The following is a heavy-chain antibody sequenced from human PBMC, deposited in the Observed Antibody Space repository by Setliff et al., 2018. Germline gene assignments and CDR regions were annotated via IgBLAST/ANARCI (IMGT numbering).Heavy chain of an antibody. D-gene: IGHD3-22*01. V-gene: IGHV3-15*01. Sequence: GGSLRLSCAASGITFKNAWMTWVRQAPGKGLEWVGRIKSKGEGEATNYAEPVKGRFVISRDDSRNTIYLQMDSLKIEDTGFYYCTTGPRDSRAYMNWFDPWGPGTLVTVSS. CDR3: TTGPRDSRAYMNWFDP. J-gene: IGHJ5*02. CDR1: GITFKNAW. CDR2: IKSKGEGEAT.